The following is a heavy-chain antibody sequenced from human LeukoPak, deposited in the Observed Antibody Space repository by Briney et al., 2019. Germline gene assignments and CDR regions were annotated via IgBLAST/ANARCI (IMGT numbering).Heavy chain of an antibody. Sequence: ASVKVSCKASGYTFTNYGISWVRQAPGQGLEWMGWISGYNGSTKYAQKVQGRVTMTTDTSTSTAYMDLGSVRSDDTAVYYCARTYYYDTSGYYQFDYWGQGTLVTVSS. CDR3: ARTYYYDTSGYYQFDY. CDR2: ISGYNGST. D-gene: IGHD3-22*01. J-gene: IGHJ4*02. CDR1: GYTFTNYG. V-gene: IGHV1-18*01.